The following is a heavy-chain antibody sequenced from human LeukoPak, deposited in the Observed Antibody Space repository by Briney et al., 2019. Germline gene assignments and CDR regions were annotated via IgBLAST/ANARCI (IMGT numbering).Heavy chain of an antibody. D-gene: IGHD3-22*01. Sequence: LRLSCAASGGSISSYYWSWIRQPPGKGLEWIGYIYYSGSTNYNPSLKSRVTISVDTSKNQFSLKLSSVTAADTAVYYCAREDSSGCDHWGQGTLVTVSS. CDR3: AREDSSGCDH. V-gene: IGHV4-59*01. J-gene: IGHJ4*02. CDR2: IYYSGST. CDR1: GGSISSYY.